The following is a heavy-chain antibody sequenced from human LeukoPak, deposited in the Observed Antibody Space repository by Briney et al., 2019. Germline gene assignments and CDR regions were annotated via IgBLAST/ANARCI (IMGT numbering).Heavy chain of an antibody. CDR2: ISGSGGST. J-gene: IGHJ4*02. Sequence: GVSLRLSCAASGFTFSSYAMSWVRQAPGKGLEWVSAISGSGGSTYYADSVKGRFTISRDNSKNTLYLQMNSLRAEDTAVYYCANGGYSSSWYVPVFDYWGQGTLVTVSS. D-gene: IGHD6-13*01. CDR3: ANGGYSSSWYVPVFDY. V-gene: IGHV3-23*01. CDR1: GFTFSSYA.